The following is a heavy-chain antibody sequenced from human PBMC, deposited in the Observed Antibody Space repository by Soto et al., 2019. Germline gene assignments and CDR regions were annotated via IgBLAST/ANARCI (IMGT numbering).Heavy chain of an antibody. V-gene: IGHV1-3*04. CDR2: INSGNGDT. J-gene: IGHJ3*02. CDR1: GYTLTMYA. CDR3: ARPGVAYDAFDI. D-gene: IGHD3-3*01. Sequence: ASVKVSCKSSGYTLTMYAMHWVRQAPGQRLEWMGWINSGNGDTIYSQKFQGRVTLTRDTSASTAYMALSSLRSEDTAVYYCARPGVAYDAFDIWGQGTMVTVSS.